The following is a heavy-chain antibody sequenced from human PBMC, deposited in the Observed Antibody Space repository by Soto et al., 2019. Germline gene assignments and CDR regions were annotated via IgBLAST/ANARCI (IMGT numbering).Heavy chain of an antibody. Sequence: QVTLKESGPVLVKPTETLTLTCTVSGFSLSNARMGVSWIRQPPGKALEWLAHIFSNDEKSYSTSLKSRLTIYKDTSKSQVVLTMTNMDPVDTATYYCARIFSATAAQEGYFDYWGQGTLVTVSS. CDR2: IFSNDEK. CDR1: GFSLSNARMG. V-gene: IGHV2-26*01. CDR3: ARIFSATAAQEGYFDY. D-gene: IGHD6-13*01. J-gene: IGHJ4*02.